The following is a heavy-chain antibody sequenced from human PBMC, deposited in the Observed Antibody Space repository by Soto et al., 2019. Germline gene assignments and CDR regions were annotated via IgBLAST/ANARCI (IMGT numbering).Heavy chain of an antibody. Sequence: QVQLVQSGAEVKKPGSSVKVSCKASGGTFSSYAISWVRQAPGQGLEWMGGIIPIFGTADYAQKFQGRVTITADAPTSTAYMELSSLRSEDTAVYYCASHSGSSPEGRYNYGMDAWGQGTTVTVSS. J-gene: IGHJ6*02. CDR2: IIPIFGTA. CDR1: GGTFSSYA. CDR3: ASHSGSSPEGRYNYGMDA. V-gene: IGHV1-69*12. D-gene: IGHD1-26*01.